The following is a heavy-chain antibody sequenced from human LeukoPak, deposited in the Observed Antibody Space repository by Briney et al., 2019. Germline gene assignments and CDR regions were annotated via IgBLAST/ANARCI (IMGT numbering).Heavy chain of an antibody. CDR2: VYISGST. D-gene: IGHD1-26*01. V-gene: IGHV4-61*02. CDR3: ARGTWEHNWFAP. Sequence: SETLSLTCAVSGDSISSGGYYWSWIRQPAGKGLEWIGRVYISGSTNYNPSLKSRVTISLDTSKNQFSLKLSSVTAADTAVYYCARGTWEHNWFAPWGQGTLVTVSS. J-gene: IGHJ5*02. CDR1: GDSISSGGYY.